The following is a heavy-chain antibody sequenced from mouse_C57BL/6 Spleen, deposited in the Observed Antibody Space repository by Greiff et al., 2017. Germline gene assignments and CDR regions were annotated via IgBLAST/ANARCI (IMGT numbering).Heavy chain of an antibody. CDR1: GFTFSDYG. Sequence: VQLQQSGGGLVKPGGSLKLSCAASGFTFSDYGMHWVRQAPEKGLEWVAYISSGSSTIYYADTVKGRFTISRDNAKNTLFLQMTSLRSEDTAMYYCARNYYYGSSYIYFDYWGQGTTRTVSS. J-gene: IGHJ2*01. CDR3: ARNYYYGSSYIYFDY. CDR2: ISSGSSTI. V-gene: IGHV5-17*01. D-gene: IGHD1-1*01.